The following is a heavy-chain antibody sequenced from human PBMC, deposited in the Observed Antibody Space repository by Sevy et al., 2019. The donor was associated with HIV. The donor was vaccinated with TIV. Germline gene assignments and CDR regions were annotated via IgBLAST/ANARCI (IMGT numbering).Heavy chain of an antibody. CDR3: ARHRAYCSDGSCYSPWYFDL. CDR1: GGSISGSNYY. J-gene: IGHJ2*01. V-gene: IGHV4-39*01. CDR2: NYYSGDT. Sequence: SETLSLTCIVSGGSISGSNYYWGWVRQSPGQGPEWIGSNYYSGDTYYNPSLKSRVTISIDTSKNQFSVNLNSMTAADTAVYYCARHRAYCSDGSCYSPWYFDLWGRGTLVTVSS. D-gene: IGHD2-15*01.